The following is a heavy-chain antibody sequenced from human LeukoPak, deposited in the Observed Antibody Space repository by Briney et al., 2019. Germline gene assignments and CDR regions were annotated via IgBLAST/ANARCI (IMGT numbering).Heavy chain of an antibody. CDR1: GGSISSGSYY. V-gene: IGHV4-61*02. D-gene: IGHD4-17*01. CDR3: ARDKLASYGDYANWFDP. CDR2: IYTSGST. Sequence: SETLSLTCTVSGGSISSGSYYWSWIRQPAGKGLEWIGRIYTSGSTNYNPSLKSRVTISVDTSKNQFSLKLSSVTAADTAVYYCARDKLASYGDYANWFDPWGQGTLVTVSS. J-gene: IGHJ5*02.